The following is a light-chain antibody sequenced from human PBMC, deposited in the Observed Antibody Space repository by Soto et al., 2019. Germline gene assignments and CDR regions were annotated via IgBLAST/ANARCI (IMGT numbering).Light chain of an antibody. V-gene: IGLV1-40*01. CDR2: ENN. CDR3: QSYDSSLSGYV. CDR1: SSNIGAGYE. J-gene: IGLJ1*01. Sequence: QLVLTQPPSVSEAPGQRVTISCTGSSSNIGAGYEAHWYQQVPGTAPKLLIYENNNRPSGVPDRFSGSKSGTSASLAITGLQAEDEAVYYCQSYDSSLSGYVFGTGTKLTVL.